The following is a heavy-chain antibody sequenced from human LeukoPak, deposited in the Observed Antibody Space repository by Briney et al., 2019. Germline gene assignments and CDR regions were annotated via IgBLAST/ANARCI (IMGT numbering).Heavy chain of an antibody. J-gene: IGHJ5*02. CDR2: INHSGST. D-gene: IGHD6-13*01. V-gene: IGHV4-34*01. CDR1: GGSFSGYY. Sequence: SETLSLTCAVYGGSFSGYYWSWIRQPPGKGLEWIGEINHSGSTNYNPSLKSRVTISVDTSKNQFSLKLSSVTAADTAVYYCARHLVPGIAAAGTRGFDPWGQGTLVTVSS. CDR3: ARHLVPGIAAAGTRGFDP.